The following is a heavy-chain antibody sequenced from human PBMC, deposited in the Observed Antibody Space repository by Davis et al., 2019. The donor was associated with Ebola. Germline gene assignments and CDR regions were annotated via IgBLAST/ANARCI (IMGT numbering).Heavy chain of an antibody. CDR2: ISYDGSNK. CDR1: GFTFSSYG. D-gene: IGHD6-13*01. CDR3: AKVFILSSSWTFDI. V-gene: IGHV3-30*18. J-gene: IGHJ3*02. Sequence: GGSLRLSCAASGFTFSSYGMNWVRQAPGKGLEWVAVISYDGSNKYYADSVKGRFTISRDNSKNTLYLQMNSLRAEDTAVYYCAKVFILSSSWTFDIWGQGTMVTVSS.